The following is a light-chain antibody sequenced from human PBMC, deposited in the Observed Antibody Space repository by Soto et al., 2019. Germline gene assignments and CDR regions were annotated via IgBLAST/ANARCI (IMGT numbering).Light chain of an antibody. Sequence: QSALTQPASVSGSPGQSITISCTGTSSDVGSYNLVSWYQQHPGKAPKLMISEVSKRPSGVSDRFSGSKSGNTASLTVSGLQAEDEADYYCCSYAGSHSFYVVGPGTKVPVL. CDR1: SSDVGSYNL. V-gene: IGLV2-23*02. J-gene: IGLJ1*01. CDR3: CSYAGSHSFYV. CDR2: EVS.